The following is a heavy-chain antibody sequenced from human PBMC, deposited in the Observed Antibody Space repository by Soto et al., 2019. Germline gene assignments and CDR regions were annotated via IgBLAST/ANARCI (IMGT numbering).Heavy chain of an antibody. Sequence: QVQLQESGPGLVKPSETLSLTCTVSGGSVSSGSYYWSWIRQPPGKGLEWIGYIYYSGSTNYNPSRKSRVTISVDTSKNQFSLKLSSVTAADTAVYYCARALNYDILTGYYGGWFDPWGQGTLVTVSS. J-gene: IGHJ5*02. CDR2: IYYSGST. D-gene: IGHD3-9*01. CDR1: GGSVSSGSYY. CDR3: ARALNYDILTGYYGGWFDP. V-gene: IGHV4-61*01.